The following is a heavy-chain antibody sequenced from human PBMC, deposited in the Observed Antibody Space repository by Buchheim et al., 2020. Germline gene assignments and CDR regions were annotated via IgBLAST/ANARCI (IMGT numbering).Heavy chain of an antibody. CDR1: GVTFSSFA. J-gene: IGHJ4*02. CDR3: ASPILYFHY. Sequence: EVQLLESGGDLVQPGGSLRLSCAASGVTFSSFAMSWVRQAPGKGLEWVSSITGSGGNTYYADSVRGRFTISRDNSKNTLYLQMNSLRAEDTAVYYCASPILYFHYWGQGTL. CDR2: ITGSGGNT. V-gene: IGHV3-23*01. D-gene: IGHD2-2*02.